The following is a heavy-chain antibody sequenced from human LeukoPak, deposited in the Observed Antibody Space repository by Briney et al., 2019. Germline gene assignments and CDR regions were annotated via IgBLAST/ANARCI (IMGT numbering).Heavy chain of an antibody. V-gene: IGHV3-53*05. CDR3: ARDPLIWSGYYPPAYYFDY. CDR2: IYSGGST. CDR1: GFTVSSNY. J-gene: IGHJ4*02. D-gene: IGHD3-3*01. Sequence: PGGSLRLSCAASGFTVSSNYMSWVRQAPGKGLEWVSVIYSGGSTYYADSVKGRFTISRDNSKNTLYLQMNSLRAEDTAVYYCARDPLIWSGYYPPAYYFDYWGQGTLVTVSS.